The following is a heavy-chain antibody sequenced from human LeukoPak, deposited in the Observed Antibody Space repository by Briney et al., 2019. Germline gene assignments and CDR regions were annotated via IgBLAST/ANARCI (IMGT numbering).Heavy chain of an antibody. D-gene: IGHD3-16*01. CDR2: IKQDGTEK. J-gene: IGHJ4*02. CDR1: HFMFGNFW. CDR3: ARDFNSWTGLWGALD. Sequence: GGSLRLSCAASHFMFGNFWMSWVRQAPGKGPEWVANIKQDGTEKNYVDSVKGRSTISRDNAKRFLYLQMDDLRADDTAMYYCARDFNSWTGLWGALDWGQGTLVTVSS. V-gene: IGHV3-7*01.